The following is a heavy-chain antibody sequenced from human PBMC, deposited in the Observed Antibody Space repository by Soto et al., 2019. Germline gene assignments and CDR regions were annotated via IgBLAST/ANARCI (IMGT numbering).Heavy chain of an antibody. D-gene: IGHD3-3*01. J-gene: IGHJ6*02. Sequence: KSGGSLRLSCAVSGFTFSDYYMSWIRQAPGKGLEWVSYISSRGSSIYYADSVKGRFTISRDNAKNSLYLQMYGLRAEDTAVYYCARGYYDFWSGYYISPYGMDVWGQGTTVTVSS. V-gene: IGHV3-11*01. CDR3: ARGYYDFWSGYYISPYGMDV. CDR2: ISSRGSSI. CDR1: GFTFSDYY.